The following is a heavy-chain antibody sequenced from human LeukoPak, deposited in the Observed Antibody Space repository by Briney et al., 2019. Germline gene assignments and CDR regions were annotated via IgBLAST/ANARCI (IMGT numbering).Heavy chain of an antibody. CDR2: IIVSLGIT. CDR1: GGSLSDSA. V-gene: IGHV1-69*04. J-gene: IGHJ5*02. Sequence: SVNVSCKASGGSLSDSAVFWVRQAPGHGLEWMGKIIVSLGITDYAQEFQDRVTITADKTTSTAYMELSSLRSDDTAVYYCARESVRFGVVKEGDLWGQGTLVSVSS. D-gene: IGHD3-3*01. CDR3: ARESVRFGVVKEGDL.